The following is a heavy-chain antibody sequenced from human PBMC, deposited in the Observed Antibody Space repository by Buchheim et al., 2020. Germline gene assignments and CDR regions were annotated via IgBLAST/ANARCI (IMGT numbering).Heavy chain of an antibody. Sequence: EVQLVESGGGLVQPGGSLRLPCAASGFTFSSYWMHWVRQAPGKGLVWVSRINSDGSSTSYADSVKGRFTISRDNAKNTLYLQMNSLRAEDTAVYYCARDGPNDRGYYYYGMDVWGQGTT. D-gene: IGHD3-22*01. V-gene: IGHV3-74*01. CDR3: ARDGPNDRGYYYYGMDV. J-gene: IGHJ6*02. CDR2: INSDGSST. CDR1: GFTFSSYW.